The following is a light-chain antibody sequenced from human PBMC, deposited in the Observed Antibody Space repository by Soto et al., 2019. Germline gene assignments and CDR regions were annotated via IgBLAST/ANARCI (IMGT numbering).Light chain of an antibody. Sequence: SYELTQAPSVSVSPGQTASITCSGDKLGDRYVCWYQQKPGQSPVLVIYQDTKRPSGIPERFSGSNSGNTATLTISGTQTMDEADYYCQAWDGSTAVFGGGTKLTVL. V-gene: IGLV3-1*01. J-gene: IGLJ2*01. CDR3: QAWDGSTAV. CDR1: KLGDRY. CDR2: QDT.